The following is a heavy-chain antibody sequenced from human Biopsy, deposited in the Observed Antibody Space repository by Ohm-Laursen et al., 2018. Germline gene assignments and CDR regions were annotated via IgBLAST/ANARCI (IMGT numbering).Heavy chain of an antibody. V-gene: IGHV1-69*01. CDR3: APQTPRDPDILTGAYHYDMAV. D-gene: IGHD3-9*01. Sequence: SSVKVSCKVSGGTFSNSAISRVRQAPGQGLEWMGGIITFFRTVNYAQNFQGRLTITADEFTDTAYMGLRSLRSEDTAVYYCAPQTPRDPDILTGAYHYDMAVWGQGTTVTVSS. J-gene: IGHJ6*02. CDR1: GGTFSNSA. CDR2: IITFFRTV.